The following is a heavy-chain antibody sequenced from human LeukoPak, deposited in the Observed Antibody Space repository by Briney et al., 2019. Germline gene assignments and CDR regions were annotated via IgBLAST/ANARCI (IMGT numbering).Heavy chain of an antibody. CDR1: GGSISSGGYY. CDR2: IYHSGST. D-gene: IGHD6-13*01. CDR3: ARLVDIAAAHMDV. V-gene: IGHV4-30-2*01. Sequence: PSETLSLTCTVSGGSISSGGYYWSWIRQPPGKGLEWIGYIYHSGSTYYNPSLKSRVTISVDRSKNQFSLKLSSVTAADTAVYYCARLVDIAAAHMDVWGKGTTVTVSS. J-gene: IGHJ6*03.